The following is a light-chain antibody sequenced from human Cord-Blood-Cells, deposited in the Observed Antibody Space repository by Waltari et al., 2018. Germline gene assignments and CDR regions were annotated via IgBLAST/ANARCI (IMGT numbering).Light chain of an antibody. Sequence: DIQMTQSPSSLSASVGDRVTITCQASQDISNYLNWYQQKPGKAPKLQIYYASNVETGVPSRFSGSVSGTDFTFTIRSLQPEDIATYHCQQYDNLPLTFGGGTKVEIK. CDR1: QDISNY. V-gene: IGKV1-33*01. J-gene: IGKJ4*01. CDR2: YAS. CDR3: QQYDNLPLT.